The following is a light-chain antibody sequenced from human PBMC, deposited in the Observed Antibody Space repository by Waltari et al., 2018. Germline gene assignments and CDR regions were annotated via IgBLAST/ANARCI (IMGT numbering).Light chain of an antibody. V-gene: IGLV4-60*03. J-gene: IGLJ3*02. Sequence: QPVLTQSSSASASLGSSVKLTCTLSSGHSTHIIAWHQQQPGEAPRYLMKLESSGRYSMGSGVPDRFSGSSSGADRYLSISNLQSEDEADYYCETWNSNTRVFGGGTKLTVL. CDR1: SGHSTHI. CDR3: ETWNSNTRV. CDR2: LESSGRY.